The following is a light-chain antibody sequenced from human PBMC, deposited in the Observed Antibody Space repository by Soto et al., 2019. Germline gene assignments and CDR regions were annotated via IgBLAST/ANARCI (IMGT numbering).Light chain of an antibody. Sequence: DGQITQKHSTLSGSVGDRVTISCRASHSISSWLAWYQQKPGKAPELLIYSASRLQSGVPSRFGGSGSGTDFTLTISDLQHADFATYYCHKSSTTPPITFGLG. CDR1: HSISSW. J-gene: IGKJ5*01. V-gene: IGKV1-39*01. CDR2: SAS. CDR3: HKSSTTPPIT.